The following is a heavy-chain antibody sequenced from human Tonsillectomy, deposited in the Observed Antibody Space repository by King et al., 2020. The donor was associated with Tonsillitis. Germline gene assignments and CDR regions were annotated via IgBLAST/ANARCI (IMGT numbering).Heavy chain of an antibody. CDR1: GFSLSTSAMC. V-gene: IGHV2-70*01. CDR2: IDWDDDK. D-gene: IGHD3-3*01. Sequence: VTLKESGPALVKPTQTLTLTCTFSGFSLSTSAMCVSWIRQPPGKALEWLALIDWDDDKYYSTSLKTRITISKDTSKNQVVLTMTNMDPVDTATYYCARISNDFWSGYADYWGQGTLVTVSS. CDR3: ARISNDFWSGYADY. J-gene: IGHJ4*02.